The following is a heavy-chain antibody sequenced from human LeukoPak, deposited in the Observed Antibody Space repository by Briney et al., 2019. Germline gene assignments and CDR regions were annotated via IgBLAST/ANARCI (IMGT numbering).Heavy chain of an antibody. CDR1: GYTLTELS. V-gene: IGHV1-24*01. CDR3: ATFLDYDILTGSNWFDP. J-gene: IGHJ5*02. CDR2: FDPEDGET. Sequence: GASVKVSCKVSGYTLTELSMHWVRQAPGKGLEWMGGFDPEDGETIYAQKFQGRVTMTEDTSTDTAYMELSSLRSEDTAVYYCATFLDYDILTGSNWFDPWGQGTLVTVSS. D-gene: IGHD3-9*01.